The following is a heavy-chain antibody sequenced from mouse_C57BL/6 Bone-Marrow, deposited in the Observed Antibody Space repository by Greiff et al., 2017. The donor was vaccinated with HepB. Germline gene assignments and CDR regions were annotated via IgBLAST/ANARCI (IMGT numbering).Heavy chain of an antibody. CDR3: ARSRDGYERFAY. V-gene: IGHV1-64*01. J-gene: IGHJ3*01. D-gene: IGHD2-2*01. CDR2: IHPNSGST. Sequence: QVQLQQPGAELVKPGASVKLSCKASGYTFTSYWMHWVKQRPGQGLEWIGMIHPNSGSTNYNEKFKSKATLTVDKSSSTAYMQLSSLTSEDSAVYYCARSRDGYERFAYWGQGTLVTVSA. CDR1: GYTFTSYW.